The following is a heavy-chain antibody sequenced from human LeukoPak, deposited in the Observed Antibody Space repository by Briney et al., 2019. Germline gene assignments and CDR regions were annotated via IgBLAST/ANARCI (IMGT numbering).Heavy chain of an antibody. CDR3: ARHYTYYYGSGSYRFDY. CDR2: INHSGST. Sequence: KTSETLSLTCAVYGGSFSGYYWSWIRQPPGKGLEWIGEINHSGSTNYNPSLKSRVTISVDTSKNQFSLKLSSVTAADTAVYYCARHYTYYYGSGSYRFDYWGQGTLVTVSS. D-gene: IGHD3-10*01. J-gene: IGHJ4*02. CDR1: GGSFSGYY. V-gene: IGHV4-34*01.